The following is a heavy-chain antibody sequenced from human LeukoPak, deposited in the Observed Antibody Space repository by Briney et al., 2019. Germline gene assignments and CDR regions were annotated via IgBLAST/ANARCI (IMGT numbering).Heavy chain of an antibody. CDR2: ISYDGSNK. J-gene: IGHJ4*02. CDR3: AREQQLVSPSFDY. D-gene: IGHD6-13*01. V-gene: IGHV3-30*04. CDR1: GFTFSSYA. Sequence: GRSLRLSCAASGFTFSSYAMHWVRQAPGKGLEWVAVISYDGSNKYYADSVKGRFTISRDNSKNTLYLQMNSLRAEDTAVYYCAREQQLVSPSFDYWGQGTLVTVSS.